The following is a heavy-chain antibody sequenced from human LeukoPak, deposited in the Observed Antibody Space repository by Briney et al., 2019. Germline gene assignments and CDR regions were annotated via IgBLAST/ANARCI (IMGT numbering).Heavy chain of an antibody. Sequence: GGSLRLSCAASGLTFSSYWMSWVRQAPGKGLEWVANIKQDGSEKYYVDSVKGRFTISRDNAKNSLYLQMNSLRAEDTAVYYCARARYYDILTGYYQRNLYFDYWGQGTLVTVSS. CDR3: ARARYYDILTGYYQRNLYFDY. D-gene: IGHD3-9*01. J-gene: IGHJ4*02. CDR2: IKQDGSEK. V-gene: IGHV3-7*01. CDR1: GLTFSSYW.